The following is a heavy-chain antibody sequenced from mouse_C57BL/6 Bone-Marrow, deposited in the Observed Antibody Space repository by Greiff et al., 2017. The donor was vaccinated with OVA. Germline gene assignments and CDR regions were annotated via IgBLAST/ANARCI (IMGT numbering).Heavy chain of an antibody. CDR3: ARRGLLRSEVDY. V-gene: IGHV1-64*01. D-gene: IGHD1-1*01. CDR1: GYTFTIYW. J-gene: IGHJ2*01. Sequence: QVHVKQPGAELVKPGASVKLSCKASGYTFTIYWMHWVKQRPGQGLEWIGMIHPNSGSTNYNEKFKSKATLTVDKSSSTAYMQLSSLTSEDSAVYYCARRGLLRSEVDYWGQGTTLTVSS. CDR2: IHPNSGST.